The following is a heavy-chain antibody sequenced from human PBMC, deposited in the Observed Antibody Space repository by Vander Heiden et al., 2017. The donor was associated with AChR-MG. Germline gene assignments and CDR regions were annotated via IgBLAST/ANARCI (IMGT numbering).Heavy chain of an antibody. D-gene: IGHD3-22*01. CDR1: GGSFSGYY. Sequence: QAQLQQWGAGLLKPSDTLSLTCAVYGGSFSGYYWSWIRQPPGKGLEWSGEINHSGSTNYNPSLKSRVTISVDTSKNQFSLKLSSVTAADTAVYYCARVGDYYDSSGYSDYWGQGTLVTVSS. V-gene: IGHV4-34*01. J-gene: IGHJ4*02. CDR3: ARVGDYYDSSGYSDY. CDR2: INHSGST.